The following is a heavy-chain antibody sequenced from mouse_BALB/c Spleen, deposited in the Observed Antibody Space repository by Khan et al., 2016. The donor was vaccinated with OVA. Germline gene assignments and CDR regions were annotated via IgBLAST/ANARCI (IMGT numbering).Heavy chain of an antibody. D-gene: IGHD1-1*01. V-gene: IGHV1-18*01. CDR3: ARWYFGSTWFAY. Sequence: EVQLQQSGPELVKPGASVKTSCKTSGYTFTEYTMHWVKQSHGKSLEWIGGINPNNGDTNYSQKFKGKATLTVDKSSSTAYMEFRSLTSEDSAVYYCARWYFGSTWFAYWGQGTLVTVSA. CDR1: GYTFTEYT. J-gene: IGHJ3*01. CDR2: INPNNGDT.